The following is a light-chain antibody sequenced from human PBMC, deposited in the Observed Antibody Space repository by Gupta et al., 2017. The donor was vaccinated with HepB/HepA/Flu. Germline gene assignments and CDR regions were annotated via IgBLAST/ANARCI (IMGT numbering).Light chain of an antibody. V-gene: IGKV1-12*01. CDR2: GAS. J-gene: IGKJ5*01. Sequence: DIQLTQSPSAVFAAIRDSVTITCRASQAVNSWLAWYQQKPGKAPRLLIYGASTLQNGVPSRFSGNGSGTDFILTISNLQPEDFAIYFCQQANSFPRLTFGHGTRLDIK. CDR1: QAVNSW. CDR3: QQANSFPRLT.